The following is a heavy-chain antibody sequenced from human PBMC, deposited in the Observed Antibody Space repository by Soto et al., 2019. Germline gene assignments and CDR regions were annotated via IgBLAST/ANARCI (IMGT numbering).Heavy chain of an antibody. CDR3: ARLGGYYQAVDN. D-gene: IGHD3-22*01. CDR2: IYYTGTT. CDR1: GGSIRDYY. Sequence: QVQLQESGPGLVKPSETLSLTCTVSGGSIRDYYWSWIRQPPGKGLEWIGYIYYTGTTTYNPSLMSRLTISEDTSKNQFSLKLRSVTSADTAVYYCARLGGYYQAVDNWGQGTLVTVSS. J-gene: IGHJ4*02. V-gene: IGHV4-59*08.